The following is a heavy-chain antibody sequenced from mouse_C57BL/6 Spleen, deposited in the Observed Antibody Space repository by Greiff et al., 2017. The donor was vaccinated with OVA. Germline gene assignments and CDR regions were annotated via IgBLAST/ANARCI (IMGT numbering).Heavy chain of an antibody. J-gene: IGHJ2*01. Sequence: EVQLVESGGGLVKPGGSLKLSCAASGFTFSSYAMSWVRQTPEKRLEWVATFSAGGSYTYYPDNVKGRFTISRDNAKNNLYLQMSHLKSEDTAMYYCARDLDSNYCFDYWGQGTTLTVSS. V-gene: IGHV5-4*01. CDR2: FSAGGSYT. D-gene: IGHD2-5*01. CDR1: GFTFSSYA. CDR3: ARDLDSNYCFDY.